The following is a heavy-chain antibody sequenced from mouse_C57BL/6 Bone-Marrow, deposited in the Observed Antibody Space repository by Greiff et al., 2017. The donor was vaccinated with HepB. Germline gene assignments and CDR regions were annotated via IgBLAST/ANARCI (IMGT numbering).Heavy chain of an antibody. V-gene: IGHV1-18*01. J-gene: IGHJ3*01. CDR1: GYTFPDYN. D-gene: IGHD2-4*01. CDR3: ALYDYDGAY. Sequence: VQLQQSGPELVKPGASVKLPCKASGYTFPDYNMYRVKQSHGKSLEWIGDINPNNGGTNYNQKFKGKATLTVDKSSSPAYMDLRSLTSEDTAVFYCALYDYDGAYWGQGTLVTVSS. CDR2: INPNNGGT.